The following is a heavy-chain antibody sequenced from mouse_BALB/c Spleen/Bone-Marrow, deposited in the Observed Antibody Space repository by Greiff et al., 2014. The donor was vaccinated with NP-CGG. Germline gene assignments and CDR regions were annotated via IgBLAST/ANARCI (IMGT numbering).Heavy chain of an antibody. Sequence: VQLQQSGAELAKPGASVKMSCKASGYTFTSYWMHWVKQRPGQGLEWIGYINPSTGYTEYNQKFTDKATLTADKSSSTAYMQLSSLTSEDSAVYYCARWGDDGTFDYWGQGTTLTVSS. D-gene: IGHD2-12*01. CDR3: ARWGDDGTFDY. V-gene: IGHV1-7*01. J-gene: IGHJ2*01. CDR2: INPSTGYT. CDR1: GYTFTSYW.